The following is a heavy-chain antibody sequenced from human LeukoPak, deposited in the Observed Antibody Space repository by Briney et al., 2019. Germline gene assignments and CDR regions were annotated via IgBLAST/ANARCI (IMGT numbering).Heavy chain of an antibody. CDR1: GGSISSGTYY. V-gene: IGHV4-61*02. J-gene: IGHJ4*02. CDR2: IYTSGST. CDR3: ARDLGD. Sequence: SQTLSLTCTVSGGSISSGTYYWSWIRQPAGKGLEWIGRIYTSGSTNYNPSLKSRVTISVDTSKNQFSLKLSSVTAADTAVYYCARDLGDWGQGTLVTASS. D-gene: IGHD1-26*01.